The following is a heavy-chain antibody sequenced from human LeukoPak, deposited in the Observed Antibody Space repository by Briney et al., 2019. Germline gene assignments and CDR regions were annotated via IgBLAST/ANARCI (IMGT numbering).Heavy chain of an antibody. CDR2: ISGSGGST. CDR1: GFTFSSYA. J-gene: IGHJ4*02. Sequence: PGGSLCLSCAASGFTFSSYAMSWVRQAPGKGLEWVSAISGSGGSTYYADSVKGRFTISRDNSKNTLYLQMNSLRAEDTAVYYCAKGLITMIVVVTPFDYWGQGTLVTVSS. D-gene: IGHD3-22*01. V-gene: IGHV3-23*01. CDR3: AKGLITMIVVVTPFDY.